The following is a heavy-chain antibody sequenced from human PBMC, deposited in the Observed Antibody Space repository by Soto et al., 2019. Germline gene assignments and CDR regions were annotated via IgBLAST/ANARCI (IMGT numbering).Heavy chain of an antibody. CDR2: ISAYNGNT. J-gene: IGHJ6*03. CDR3: ARDRVPWRSYVLHPMDV. Sequence: ASVKVSCKASGYTFTSYGISWVRQAPGQGLEWMGWISAYNGNTNYAQKLQGRVTMTTDTSTSTAYMELRSLRSDDTAVYYCARDRVPWRSYVLHPMDVWGKGTTVTVSS. D-gene: IGHD2-15*01. V-gene: IGHV1-18*01. CDR1: GYTFTSYG.